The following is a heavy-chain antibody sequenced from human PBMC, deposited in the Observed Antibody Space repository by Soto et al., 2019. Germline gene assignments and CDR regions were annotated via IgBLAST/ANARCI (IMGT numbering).Heavy chain of an antibody. Sequence: GVSLRLSCAASGFTFSSYSMSWVRQAPGKGLEWVSAISGSGGSTYYADSVKGRFTISRDNSKNTLYLQMNSLRAEDTAVYYCAKGQSIGVVIIPPLAYWGQGTLVTVSS. J-gene: IGHJ4*02. CDR2: ISGSGGST. CDR1: GFTFSSYS. D-gene: IGHD3-3*01. CDR3: AKGQSIGVVIIPPLAY. V-gene: IGHV3-23*01.